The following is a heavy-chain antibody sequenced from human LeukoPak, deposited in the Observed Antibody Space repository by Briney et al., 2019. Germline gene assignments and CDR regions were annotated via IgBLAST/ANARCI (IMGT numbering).Heavy chain of an antibody. J-gene: IGHJ6*03. CDR3: ARGATFRGTYYMDV. CDR1: GGPISTHY. V-gene: IGHV4-59*11. Sequence: SETLSLTCIVSGGPISTHYWSWSRQHPGKGLGWIGYNDYSGSTNYNPSLKSRVTISVDTSKNQFSLKLNSVTAADTAVYYCARGATFRGTYYMDVWGKGTTVTVSS. CDR2: NDYSGST. D-gene: IGHD3-10*01.